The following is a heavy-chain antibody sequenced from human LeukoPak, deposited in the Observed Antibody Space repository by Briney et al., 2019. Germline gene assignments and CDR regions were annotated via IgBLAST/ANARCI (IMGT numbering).Heavy chain of an antibody. D-gene: IGHD1-26*01. J-gene: IGHJ4*02. V-gene: IGHV3-30*18. CDR3: AKGGSRGAMPKVDY. CDR2: ISYDGSNK. Sequence: GGSLRLSCAASGFTFSSYGMHWVRQAPGKGLEWVAVISYDGSNKYYADSVEGRFTISRDNSKNTLYLQMNSLRAEDTAVYYCAKGGSRGAMPKVDYWGQGTLVTVSS. CDR1: GFTFSSYG.